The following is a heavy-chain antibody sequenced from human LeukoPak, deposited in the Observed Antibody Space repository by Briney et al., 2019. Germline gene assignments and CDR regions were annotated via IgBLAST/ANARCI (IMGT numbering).Heavy chain of an antibody. J-gene: IGHJ4*02. CDR3: AKDHSSGYYYFDY. CDR2: ISSSGGST. V-gene: IGHV3-23*01. CDR1: GFTFSSYA. D-gene: IGHD3-22*01. Sequence: GGSLRLSCAASGFTFSSYAMSWVRQAPGKGLEWVSVISSSGGSTYYADSVKGRFTISRDTSKNTLDLQMNSLRAEDTAVYYCAKDHSSGYYYFDYWGQGTLVTASS.